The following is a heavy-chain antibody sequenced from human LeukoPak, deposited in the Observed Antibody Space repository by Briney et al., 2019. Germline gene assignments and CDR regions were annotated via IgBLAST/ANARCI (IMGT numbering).Heavy chain of an antibody. J-gene: IGHJ6*03. CDR2: IRYDGSNK. CDR1: GFTFITYG. D-gene: IGHD2-2*01. Sequence: GGSLRLSCAASGFTFITYGMHWVRQAPGKGLEWVAFIRYDGSNKYYADSVKGRFTISRDNSKNTLYLQMNSLRAEDTAVYYCAKDRQVPAAYYYMDVWGKGTTVTVSS. V-gene: IGHV3-30*02. CDR3: AKDRQVPAAYYYMDV.